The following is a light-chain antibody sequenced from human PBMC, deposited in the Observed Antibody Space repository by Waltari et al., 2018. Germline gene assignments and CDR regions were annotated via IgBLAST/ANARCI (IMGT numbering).Light chain of an antibody. Sequence: QSALTQPRSVSGSPGQSVTIPCPGTSSDVGVFNYVPWYQQYPGKAPRLVIYDVSQRPSGVPNRFSGSKSGNTASLTISGLQAEDEADYYCCSYTHTATWVFGGGTKVTVL. V-gene: IGLV2-11*01. J-gene: IGLJ3*02. CDR3: CSYTHTATWV. CDR2: DVS. CDR1: SSDVGVFNY.